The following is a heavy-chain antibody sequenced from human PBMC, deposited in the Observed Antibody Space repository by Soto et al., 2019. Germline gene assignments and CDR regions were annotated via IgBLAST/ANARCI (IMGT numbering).Heavy chain of an antibody. Sequence: QIQLVESGGGLVKPGGALRLSCEASGFTFSDFYMSWIRQAPGKGLEWLSYISPKSNYREYAESVKGRHTISRDNAKNSLSLQMNSLRVEDTAVYYCVRGGGGGQFDSWGQGTLVTVSS. CDR1: GFTFSDFY. CDR2: ISPKSNYR. D-gene: IGHD2-21*01. CDR3: VRGGGGGQFDS. V-gene: IGHV3-11*06. J-gene: IGHJ4*02.